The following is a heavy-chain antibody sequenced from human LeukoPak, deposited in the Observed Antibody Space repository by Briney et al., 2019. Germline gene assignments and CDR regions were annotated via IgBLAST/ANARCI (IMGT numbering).Heavy chain of an antibody. CDR1: GFTFRSYR. V-gene: IGHV3-7*04. D-gene: IGHD3-22*01. CDR3: GGGDNSAFDI. J-gene: IGHJ3*02. CDR2: IKQGESER. Sequence: PGGSLRLSCAASGFTFRSYRMNWVRQAPGKGLEWVASIKQGESERYYVDSVNGRFTISRDNAKYSLYLPMNSLRAEDTAVYYWGGGDNSAFDIGGKGTMVTVSS.